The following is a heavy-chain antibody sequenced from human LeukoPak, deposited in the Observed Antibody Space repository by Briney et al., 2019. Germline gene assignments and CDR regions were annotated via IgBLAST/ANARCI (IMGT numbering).Heavy chain of an antibody. V-gene: IGHV3-30*18. CDR2: ISYDGSNK. CDR1: GFTFSSYG. J-gene: IGHJ4*02. CDR3: AKGTKAAMVNFDY. Sequence: GGSLRLSCAASGFTFSSYGMHWVRQAPGKGLEWVAVISYDGSNKYYADSVKGRFTISRDNSKNTLYLQMNSLRAEDTAVYYCAKGTKAAMVNFDYWGQGTLVTVSS. D-gene: IGHD5-18*01.